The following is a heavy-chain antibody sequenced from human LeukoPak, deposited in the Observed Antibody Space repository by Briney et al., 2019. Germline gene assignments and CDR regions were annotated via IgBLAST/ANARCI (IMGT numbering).Heavy chain of an antibody. CDR1: GYTFTSYY. V-gene: IGHV1-46*01. Sequence: ASVKVSCEASGYTFTSYYMHWVGQAPGQGLEWMGIINPSGGSTSYAQKFQGRVTMTRDTSTSTVYMELSSLRSEDTAVYYCARDSVGATFAFDYWGQGTLVTVSS. CDR2: INPSGGST. CDR3: ARDSVGATFAFDY. J-gene: IGHJ4*02. D-gene: IGHD1-26*01.